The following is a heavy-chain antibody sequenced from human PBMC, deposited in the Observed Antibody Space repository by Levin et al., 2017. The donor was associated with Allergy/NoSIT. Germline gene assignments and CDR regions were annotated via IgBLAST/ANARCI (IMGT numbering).Heavy chain of an antibody. CDR1: GFTFSSYA. V-gene: IGHV3-30-3*01. J-gene: IGHJ4*02. D-gene: IGHD2-15*01. Sequence: LSLTCAASGFTFSSYAMHWVRQAPGKGLEWVAVISYDGSNKYYADSVKGRFTISRDNSKNTLYLQMNSLRAEDTAVYYCSGGSCSYWGQGTLVTVSS. CDR3: SGGSCSY. CDR2: ISYDGSNK.